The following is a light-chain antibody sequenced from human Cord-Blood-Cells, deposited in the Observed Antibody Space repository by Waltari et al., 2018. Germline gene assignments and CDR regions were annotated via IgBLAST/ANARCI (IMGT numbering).Light chain of an antibody. CDR2: AAS. Sequence: DIQMTQSPSSLSASVGDRVTITCRASQSIRSYLNWYQQKPGKAPKLLIYAASSLQSGVPSRFSGSGSGTDFTLTISSLQPEDFATYYCQQSYSTPRLTFGPGTKVDIK. V-gene: IGKV1-39*01. J-gene: IGKJ3*01. CDR1: QSIRSY. CDR3: QQSYSTPRLT.